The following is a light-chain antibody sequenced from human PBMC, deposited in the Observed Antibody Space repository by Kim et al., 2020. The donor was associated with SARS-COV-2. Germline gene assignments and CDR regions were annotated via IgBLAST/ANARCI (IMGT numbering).Light chain of an antibody. J-gene: IGLJ2*01. Sequence: QSALTQPASVSGSPGQSITISCTGTSSDVGGYNYVSWYQQHPGKAPKLMIYSVSHRPSGVSNRFSGSKSGDTASLTISGLQAEDEADYYCSSYTSGSTVVFGGGTQLTVL. V-gene: IGLV2-14*03. CDR3: SSYTSGSTVV. CDR1: SSDVGGYNY. CDR2: SVS.